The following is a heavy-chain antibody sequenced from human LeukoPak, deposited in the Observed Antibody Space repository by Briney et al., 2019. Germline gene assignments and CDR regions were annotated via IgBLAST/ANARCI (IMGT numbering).Heavy chain of an antibody. D-gene: IGHD3-9*01. V-gene: IGHV3-13*01. J-gene: IGHJ5*02. CDR2: IGTAGDT. CDR1: GFTFSSYD. CDR3: ARGHMLTGYYNFAWFDP. Sequence: TGGSLRLSCAASGFTFSSYDMHWLRHPTGKGLEWVSAIGTAGDTYYSHSVKGRFTISRENAKNSLYLHMNGLSAGDTAVYFCARGHMLTGYYNFAWFDPWGQGTLVTVPS.